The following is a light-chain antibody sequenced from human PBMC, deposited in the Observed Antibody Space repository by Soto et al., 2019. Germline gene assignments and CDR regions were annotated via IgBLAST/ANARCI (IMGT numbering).Light chain of an antibody. J-gene: IGKJ1*01. CDR3: QQYYSYPWT. CDR2: DIS. CDR1: QSISSW. V-gene: IGKV1-5*01. Sequence: DIQMTQSPSSLSASVGDRVTITCRASQSISSWLAWYQQKPGRAPKLLIFDISNLASGVPSRFSGSGSGSATEFTLTISSLQPDDSATYYCQQYYSYPWTFGQGTKVDIK.